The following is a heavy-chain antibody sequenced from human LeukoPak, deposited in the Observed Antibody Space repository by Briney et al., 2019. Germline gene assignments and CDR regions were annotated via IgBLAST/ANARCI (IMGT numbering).Heavy chain of an antibody. CDR3: ARSAAGTYYFSY. CDR1: GYTFTNYW. CDR2: IYPGDSDI. D-gene: IGHD6-13*01. J-gene: IGHJ4*02. V-gene: IGHV5-51*01. Sequence: GESLKISCKGSGYTFTNYWIGWVRQMPGKGLEWMGIIYPGDSDIRYSPSFEGQVTISADKSIDSAYLQWGSLKASDTALYYCARSAAGTYYFSYWGQGTPVTVSS.